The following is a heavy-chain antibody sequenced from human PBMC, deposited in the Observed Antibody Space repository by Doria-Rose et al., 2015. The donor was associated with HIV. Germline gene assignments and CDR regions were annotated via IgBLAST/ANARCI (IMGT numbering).Heavy chain of an antibody. J-gene: IGHJ4*02. D-gene: IGHD6-13*01. CDR2: IFSNDER. CDR1: GVSLSSPGMG. CDR3: ARIKSSRWYHKYYFDF. V-gene: IGHV2-26*01. Sequence: QVTLKESGPVLVKPTETLTLTCTVSGVSLSSPGMGVSWIRQPPGKALEWLANIFSNDERSYKTSLMSRLTISRCTSKSQVVLTMTDMDPVDTATYYCARIKSSRWYHKYYFDFWGQGTLVIVSA.